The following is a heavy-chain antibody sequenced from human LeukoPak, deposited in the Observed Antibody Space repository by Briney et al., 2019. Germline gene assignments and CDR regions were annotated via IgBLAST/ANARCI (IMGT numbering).Heavy chain of an antibody. CDR3: ARHKGSSSKIFQH. J-gene: IGHJ1*01. Sequence: PSETLSLTCTVSGGSISSYYWSWIRQPPGKGLEWIGYIYYSGSTNYNPSLKSRVTISVDTSKNQFSLKLSSVTAADTAVYYCARHKGSSSKIFQHWGQGTLVTVSS. V-gene: IGHV4-59*08. CDR2: IYYSGST. D-gene: IGHD6-6*01. CDR1: GGSISSYY.